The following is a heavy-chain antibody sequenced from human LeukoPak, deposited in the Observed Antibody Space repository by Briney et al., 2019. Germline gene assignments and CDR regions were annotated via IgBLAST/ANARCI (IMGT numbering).Heavy chain of an antibody. J-gene: IGHJ4*02. CDR2: IRNDGSNK. CDR3: AKIEVSATLDY. D-gene: IGHD5/OR15-5a*01. V-gene: IGHV3-30*02. Sequence: PGGSLRLSCAASGFTFSTYGLHWVRQAPGKGLEWVAFIRNDGSNKYYADSVKGRFTISRDNSRNTLSLQMNSLRVEDTAVYYCAKIEVSATLDYRGQGTLVTVSS. CDR1: GFTFSTYG.